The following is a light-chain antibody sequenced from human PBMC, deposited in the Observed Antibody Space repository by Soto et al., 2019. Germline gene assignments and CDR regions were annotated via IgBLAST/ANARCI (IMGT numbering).Light chain of an antibody. J-gene: IGKJ1*01. CDR3: QQYDKWPET. CDR1: QSVSTN. Sequence: VVMSQSPPTESVSPGERATLSCRASQSVSTNLAWYQQKPGQAPRLLIYGASGRATAIPARFSGSGSGTEFTLTISSLQSEDCAIYYCQQYDKWPETFGQGTKVDIK. CDR2: GAS. V-gene: IGKV3D-15*01.